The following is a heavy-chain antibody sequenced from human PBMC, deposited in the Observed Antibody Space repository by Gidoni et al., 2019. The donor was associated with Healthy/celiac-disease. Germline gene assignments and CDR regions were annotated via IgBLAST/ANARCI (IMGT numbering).Heavy chain of an antibody. J-gene: IGHJ6*03. CDR2: IIPIFGTA. Sequence: QVQLVQSGAEVKKPGSSVKVSCKASGGTFSSYALSWVRQAPGQGLEWMGGIIPIFGTANYAQKFQGRVTITADKSTSTAYMELSSLRSEDTAVYYCARNHGGPPVYYYYMDVWGKGTTVTVSS. CDR1: GGTFSSYA. CDR3: ARNHGGPPVYYYYMDV. V-gene: IGHV1-69*06. D-gene: IGHD2-15*01.